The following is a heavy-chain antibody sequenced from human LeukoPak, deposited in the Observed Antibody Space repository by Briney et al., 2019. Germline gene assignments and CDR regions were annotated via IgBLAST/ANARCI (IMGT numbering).Heavy chain of an antibody. CDR2: ISDSSST. CDR1: GFTFSSYA. V-gene: IGHV3-23*01. Sequence: PGGSLRLSCAASGFTFSSYAMSWVRQAPGKGLEWVSTISDSSSTYYVDSVKGRFTISRDNSKNTLYLQMNSLRAEDTAVYYCAKDLYSSSWYGTNAEYFQHWGQGTLVTVSS. CDR3: AKDLYSSSWYGTNAEYFQH. J-gene: IGHJ1*01. D-gene: IGHD6-13*01.